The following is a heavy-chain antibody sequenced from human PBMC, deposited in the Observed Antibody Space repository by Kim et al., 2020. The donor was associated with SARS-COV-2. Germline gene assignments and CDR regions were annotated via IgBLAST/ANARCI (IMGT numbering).Heavy chain of an antibody. Sequence: ASVKVSCKASGYTFSNHNIIWVRQAPGQGLEWMGLISPSKATTKYAQRLQGRVTLTTDTSTSTAYMELRSLRSDDTAVYYCAREGAYYDILTGYSYEKNWFDSGGQGTPVTVSS. D-gene: IGHD3-9*01. V-gene: IGHV1-18*01. CDR3: AREGAYYDILTGYSYEKNWFDS. J-gene: IGHJ5*01. CDR1: GYTFSNHN. CDR2: ISPSKATT.